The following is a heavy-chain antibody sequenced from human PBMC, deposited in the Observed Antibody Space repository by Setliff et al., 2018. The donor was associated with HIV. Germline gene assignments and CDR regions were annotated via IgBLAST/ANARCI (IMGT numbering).Heavy chain of an antibody. Sequence: PGESLKISCAASGFSFSNDWMNWVRQAPGKGLEWVGRIKSKSAGGTSDYTAPVKGRFTISRDDSKNMLYLQMNSLKMEDTAVYYCTTGGGGADWGQGTLVTVSS. CDR1: GFSFSNDW. CDR2: IKSKSAGGTS. V-gene: IGHV3-15*01. J-gene: IGHJ4*02. CDR3: TTGGGGAD. D-gene: IGHD3-16*01.